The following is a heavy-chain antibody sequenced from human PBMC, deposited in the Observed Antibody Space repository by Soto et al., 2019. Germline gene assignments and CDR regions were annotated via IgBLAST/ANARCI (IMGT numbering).Heavy chain of an antibody. Sequence: GTSVKLSCEACGDSFTSYGISWVRQAPGQGLEWMGWISAYNGNTNYAQKLQGRVTMTTDTSTSTAYMELRSLRSDDTAVYYCARDLGSSPYYYDSSLNNWFDPWGQGTLVTVSS. CDR3: ARDLGSSPYYYDSSLNNWFDP. J-gene: IGHJ5*02. CDR2: ISAYNGNT. D-gene: IGHD3-22*01. CDR1: GDSFTSYG. V-gene: IGHV1-18*01.